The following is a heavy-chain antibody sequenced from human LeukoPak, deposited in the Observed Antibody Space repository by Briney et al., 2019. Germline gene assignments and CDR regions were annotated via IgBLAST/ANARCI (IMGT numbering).Heavy chain of an antibody. CDR3: ARDLGSRDGYNPPNLFDN. CDR2: IIPTLGTV. V-gene: IGHV1-69*01. J-gene: IGHJ4*02. Sequence: SVKVSCKASGGSFSSYAISWVRQAPGQGLEWMGGIIPTLGTVNYVQKFQGRVTITADESTRTVYMELSSLRSEDTAVYYCARDLGSRDGYNPPNLFDNWGQGTLVTVSS. D-gene: IGHD5-24*01. CDR1: GGSFSSYA.